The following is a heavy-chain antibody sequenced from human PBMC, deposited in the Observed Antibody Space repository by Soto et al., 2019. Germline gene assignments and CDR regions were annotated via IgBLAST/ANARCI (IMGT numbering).Heavy chain of an antibody. CDR3: AKGGYYSPFDI. V-gene: IGHV3-23*01. D-gene: IGHD3-16*01. J-gene: IGHJ3*02. CDR1: GFPFSRYA. CDR2: ISGSGSRT. Sequence: RGSLRLSCASSGFPFSRYAMSCLRQPPGKGRERDSGISGSGSRTYQPNSVKGRLTICSNNSNNNLSLQMHILRVDDTAVYFCAKGGYYSPFDIWGQGTVVTVSS.